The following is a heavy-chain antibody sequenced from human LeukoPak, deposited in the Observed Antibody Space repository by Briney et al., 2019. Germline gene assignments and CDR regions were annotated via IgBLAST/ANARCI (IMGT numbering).Heavy chain of an antibody. CDR2: IIPIFGTA. CDR3: ARDQGRSGTAMLGDAFDI. D-gene: IGHD5-18*01. CDR1: GGTFSSYA. J-gene: IGHJ3*02. Sequence: GSSVKVSCKASGGTFSSYAISWVRQAPGQGLEWMGGIIPIFGTANYAQKFQGRVTITTDESTSTAYMELSSLRSEDTAVYYCARDQGRSGTAMLGDAFDIWGQGTMVTVSS. V-gene: IGHV1-69*05.